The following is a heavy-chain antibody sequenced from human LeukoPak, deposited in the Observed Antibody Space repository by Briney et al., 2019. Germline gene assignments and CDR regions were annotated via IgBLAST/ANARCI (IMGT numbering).Heavy chain of an antibody. CDR1: GGSISSGDYY. J-gene: IGHJ6*02. V-gene: IGHV4-61*08. CDR3: ARVDRYNWNDVHYYGMDV. Sequence: PSETLSLTCTVSGGSISSGDYYWSWIRQPPGKGLEWIGYIYYSGSTNYNPSLKSRVTISVDTSKNQFSLKLSSVTAADTAVYYCARVDRYNWNDVHYYGMDVWGQGTTVTVSS. D-gene: IGHD1-20*01. CDR2: IYYSGST.